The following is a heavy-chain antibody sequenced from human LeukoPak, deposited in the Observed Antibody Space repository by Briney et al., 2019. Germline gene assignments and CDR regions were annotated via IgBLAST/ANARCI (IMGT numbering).Heavy chain of an antibody. V-gene: IGHV4-39*07. D-gene: IGHD6-6*01. CDR3: ARLNRMRASIAARVARYMDV. CDR2: INHSGST. J-gene: IGHJ6*03. CDR1: GGSISSSSYY. Sequence: PSETLSLTCTVSGGSISSSSYYWGWIRQPPGKGLEWIGEINHSGSTNYNPSLKSRVTISVDTSKNQFSLKLSSVTAADTAVYYCARLNRMRASIAARVARYMDVWGKGTTVTVSS.